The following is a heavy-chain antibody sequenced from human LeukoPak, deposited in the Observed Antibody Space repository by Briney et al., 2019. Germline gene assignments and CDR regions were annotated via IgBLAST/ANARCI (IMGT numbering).Heavy chain of an antibody. V-gene: IGHV4-59*01. CDR1: GGSISSYY. CDR2: ISYSGST. CDR3: ARGSHRAVAGTYFDY. J-gene: IGHJ4*02. D-gene: IGHD6-19*01. Sequence: SSETLSLTCTVSGGSISSYYWSWIRQPPGKGLEWIGYISYSGSTNYNPSLKSRVTISVDTSKNQFSLKLSSVTVADAAVYYCARGSHRAVAGTYFDYWGQGTLVTASS.